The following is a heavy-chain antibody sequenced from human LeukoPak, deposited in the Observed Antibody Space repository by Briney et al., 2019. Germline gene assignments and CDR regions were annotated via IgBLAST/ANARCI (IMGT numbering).Heavy chain of an antibody. J-gene: IGHJ4*02. CDR3: AKDLPKYSSSWYEVDY. CDR1: GFTFSSYG. Sequence: GGSLRLSCAASGFTFSSYGMHWVRQAPGKGLEWVAVIWYDGSNKYYADSVKGRFTISRDNSKNTLYLQMNSLRAEDTAVYYCAKDLPKYSSSWYEVDYWGQGTLVTVSS. V-gene: IGHV3-33*06. D-gene: IGHD6-13*01. CDR2: IWYDGSNK.